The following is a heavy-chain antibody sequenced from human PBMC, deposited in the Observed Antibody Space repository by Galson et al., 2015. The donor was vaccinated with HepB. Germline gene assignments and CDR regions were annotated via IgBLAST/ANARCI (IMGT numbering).Heavy chain of an antibody. D-gene: IGHD2-2*03. Sequence: SVKVSCKASGYTFTSYAMHWVRQAPGQRLEWMGWINAGNGNTKYSQKFQGRVTITRDTSASTAYMELSSLRSEDTAVYYCARGGLDMDAFDIWGRGTMVTVSS. J-gene: IGHJ3*02. CDR3: ARGGLDMDAFDI. V-gene: IGHV1-3*01. CDR1: GYTFTSYA. CDR2: INAGNGNT.